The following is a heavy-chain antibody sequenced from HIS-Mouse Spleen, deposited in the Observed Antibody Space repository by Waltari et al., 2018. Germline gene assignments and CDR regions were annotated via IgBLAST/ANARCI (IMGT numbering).Heavy chain of an antibody. V-gene: IGHV3-66*01. Sequence: EVQRVESGGGLVQPGGSLRLSCAASGFTVSSTSMHWVRQAPGKGLECVSVIYSGGSTYYADSVKGRFTISRDNSKNTLYLQMNSLRAEDTAVYYCASGSYYYYYGMDVWGQGTTVTVSS. CDR2: IYSGGST. J-gene: IGHJ6*02. D-gene: IGHD1-26*01. CDR1: GFTVSSTS. CDR3: ASGSYYYYYGMDV.